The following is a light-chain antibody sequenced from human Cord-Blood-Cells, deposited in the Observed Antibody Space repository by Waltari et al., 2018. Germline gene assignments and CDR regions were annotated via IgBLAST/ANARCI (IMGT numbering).Light chain of an antibody. Sequence: GQSITISCTGTSSDVGSYNIVSWYQQHPGKAPKLMIYEGSKRPSGVSNRFSGSKSGNTASLTISGLQAEDEADYYCCSYAGSSTWVFGGGTKLTVL. V-gene: IGLV2-23*01. CDR2: EGS. CDR3: CSYAGSSTWV. J-gene: IGLJ3*02. CDR1: SSDVGSYNI.